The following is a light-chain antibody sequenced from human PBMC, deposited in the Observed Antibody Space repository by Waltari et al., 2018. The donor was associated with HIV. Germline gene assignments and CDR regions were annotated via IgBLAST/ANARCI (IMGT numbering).Light chain of an antibody. V-gene: IGKV3-15*01. CDR2: DAS. Sequence: EIVMPQSPATLSVSPGERATLSCRASQGVSSNLAWYQQIPGQAPRLLIYDASPRATGSPARFSGSGSGTEFTLTISSLQSEDFAIYYCQHYNDWPITFGQGTRLEIK. CDR3: QHYNDWPIT. CDR1: QGVSSN. J-gene: IGKJ5*01.